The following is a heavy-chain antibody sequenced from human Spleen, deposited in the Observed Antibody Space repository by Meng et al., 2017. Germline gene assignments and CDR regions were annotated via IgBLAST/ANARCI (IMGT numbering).Heavy chain of an antibody. V-gene: IGHV1-18*01. CDR2: INPYFGNT. CDR1: GYTFTSYG. Sequence: ASVKVSCKASGYTFTSYGISWLRQAPGHGLEWMGWINPYFGNTDYAQKFQGRVTLTSDTSTSTAYMELRSLRSDDTALYYCARATLTNWNDGHYDYWGQGTLVTVSS. D-gene: IGHD1-20*01. CDR3: ARATLTNWNDGHYDY. J-gene: IGHJ4*02.